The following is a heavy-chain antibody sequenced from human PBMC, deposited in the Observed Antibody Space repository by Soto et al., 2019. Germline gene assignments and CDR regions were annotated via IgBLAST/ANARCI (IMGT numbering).Heavy chain of an antibody. CDR1: GFTFSSYA. Sequence: GGSLRLSCAASGFTFSSYAMSWVRQAPGKGLEWVSAISGSGGSTYYADSVKGRFTISRDNSKNTLYLQMNSLRAEDTAVYYCAKNYRRGYVVVVAATLNYWGQGTLVTVSS. CDR3: AKNYRRGYVVVVAATLNY. J-gene: IGHJ4*02. D-gene: IGHD2-15*01. V-gene: IGHV3-23*01. CDR2: ISGSGGST.